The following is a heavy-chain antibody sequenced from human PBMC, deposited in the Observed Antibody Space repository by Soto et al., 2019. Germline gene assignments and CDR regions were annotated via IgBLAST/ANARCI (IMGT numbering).Heavy chain of an antibody. D-gene: IGHD1-26*01. J-gene: IGHJ5*02. V-gene: IGHV1-18*01. CDR3: ARVVGALGYWFDP. CDR2: ISPYNGNT. CDR1: GYTFTSYT. Sequence: QVQLVQSGAEVKEPGASVKVSCKASGYTFTSYTICWVRQAPGQGLEWMGRISPYNGNTNYAQKLQGRVTMTTDTSTSIAYMELRSLRSDDTAVYYCARVVGALGYWFDPWGQGTLVTVSS.